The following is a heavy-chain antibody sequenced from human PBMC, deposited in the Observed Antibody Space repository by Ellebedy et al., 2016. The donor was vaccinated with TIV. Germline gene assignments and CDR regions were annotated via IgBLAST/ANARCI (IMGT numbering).Heavy chain of an antibody. D-gene: IGHD3-22*01. CDR1: GGSISSYH. CDR2: IFYSGRT. V-gene: IGHV4-59*01. CDR3: ARVYYDSSGYPKFSAFDI. Sequence: MPSETLSLTCTVSGGSISSYHWSWIRQPPGQGLEWIGYIFYSGRTNYNPSLKSRVTISEDTSKNQFSLKLSSVTAADTAVYYCARVYYDSSGYPKFSAFDIWGKGTRVTVSS. J-gene: IGHJ3*02.